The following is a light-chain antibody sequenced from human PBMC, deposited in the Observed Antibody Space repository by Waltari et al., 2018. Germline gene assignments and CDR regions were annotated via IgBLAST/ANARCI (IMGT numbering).Light chain of an antibody. Sequence: EIVLTQSPATLSLSPGERATLPCRASQSVSSYLGWYQQTPGQAPRLLIYDASNRATGIPARFSGSGSGTDFTLTIRSLEPEDFAVYYWQQRSDWPPHFGQGTRLEMK. J-gene: IGKJ5*01. CDR1: QSVSSY. CDR3: QQRSDWPPH. V-gene: IGKV3-11*01. CDR2: DAS.